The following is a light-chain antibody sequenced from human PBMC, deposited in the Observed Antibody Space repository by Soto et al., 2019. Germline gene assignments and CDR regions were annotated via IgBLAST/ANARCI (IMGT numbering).Light chain of an antibody. CDR2: DVS. J-gene: IGLJ1*01. Sequence: QSVLTQPASVSGSPGQSIAISCTGTSNDVGGYNYVSWYQHHPGKAPTVMIYDVSNRPSGVSDRFSGSKSGNTASLTISGLQADDEADYYCSSYTSSSTYVFGNGTKVTVL. CDR1: SNDVGGYNY. CDR3: SSYTSSSTYV. V-gene: IGLV2-14*03.